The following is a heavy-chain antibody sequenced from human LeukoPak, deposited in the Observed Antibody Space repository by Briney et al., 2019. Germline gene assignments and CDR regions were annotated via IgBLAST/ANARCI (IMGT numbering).Heavy chain of an antibody. V-gene: IGHV3-33*01. D-gene: IGHD3-22*01. CDR1: GFTFSSYG. CDR2: LWYDGSNK. Sequence: GMSLRLSCAASGFTFSSYGMHWVRQAPGKGREWVTVLWYDGSNKYCADSVKGLFTISRDNSKNTLYLQMNSLRAEDTAVYYCARPYYDRSGYYCAFDIWGQGTMVTVSS. J-gene: IGHJ3*02. CDR3: ARPYYDRSGYYCAFDI.